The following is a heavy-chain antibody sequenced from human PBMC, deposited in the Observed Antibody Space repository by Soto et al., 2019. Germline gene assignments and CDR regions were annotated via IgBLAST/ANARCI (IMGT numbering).Heavy chain of an antibody. D-gene: IGHD2-2*01. J-gene: IGHJ4*02. V-gene: IGHV4-39*01. Sequence: PSETLSLTCTVTGDSISIRSYYWGWIRQPPGKGLEWIGSIYYSGSTYNNPSLRSRVFMSIDTSKDQYSLKVKSVTAADTALYFCARQRTSVVNPAYFDVWGPGSLITV. CDR3: ARQRTSVVNPAYFDV. CDR2: IYYSGST. CDR1: GDSISIRSYY.